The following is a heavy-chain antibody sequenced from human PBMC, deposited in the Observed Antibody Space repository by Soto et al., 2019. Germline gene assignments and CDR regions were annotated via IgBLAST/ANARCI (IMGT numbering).Heavy chain of an antibody. Sequence: ASVKVSCKASGYTFTGYAMHWVRQAPGQRLEWMGWIDAGNGNTKYSQKFQGRVTMTTDTSTNTAYMDLRSLRSDDTAVYYCARDSPPVDYWGQGTLVTVSS. CDR2: IDAGNGNT. V-gene: IGHV1-3*01. J-gene: IGHJ4*02. CDR1: GYTFTGYA. CDR3: ARDSPPVDY.